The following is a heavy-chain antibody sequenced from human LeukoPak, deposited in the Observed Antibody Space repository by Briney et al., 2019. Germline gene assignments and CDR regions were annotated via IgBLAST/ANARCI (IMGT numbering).Heavy chain of an antibody. Sequence: GGSLRLSCAASGFTFDDYAMHWVRQAPGKGLEWVSLISGDGGSTYYADSVKGRFTISRDNSKNSLYLQMNSLRTEDTALYYCAKDSTSPRAFYYYYGMDVWGQETTVTVSS. J-gene: IGHJ6*02. CDR1: GFTFDDYA. V-gene: IGHV3-43*02. CDR2: ISGDGGST. CDR3: AKDSTSPRAFYYYYGMDV.